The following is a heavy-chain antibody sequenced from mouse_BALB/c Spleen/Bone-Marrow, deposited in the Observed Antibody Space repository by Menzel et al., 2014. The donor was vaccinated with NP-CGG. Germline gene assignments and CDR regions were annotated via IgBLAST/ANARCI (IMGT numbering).Heavy chain of an antibody. J-gene: IGHJ4*01. D-gene: IGHD2-4*01. CDR2: INPITGYT. Sequence: QVQLQQPGAQLAKPGASVKVSCKASGYTFTSYWMRWVKQRPGQGLEWIGYINPITGYTECNQKFKDKATLTADKSSSTAYMQLSSLTSEDSAVYYCARNYDYDGGYCAMDYWGQGTSVTVSS. V-gene: IGHV1-7*01. CDR3: ARNYDYDGGYCAMDY. CDR1: GYTFTSYW.